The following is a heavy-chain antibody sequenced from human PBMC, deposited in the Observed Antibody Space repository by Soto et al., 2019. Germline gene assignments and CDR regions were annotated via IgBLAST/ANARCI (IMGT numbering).Heavy chain of an antibody. CDR1: GFDFSRHH. CDR3: ARDWTGYVSAYFPDY. V-gene: IGHV3-30-3*01. CDR2: ISSDGINT. Sequence: GGSLRLSCSVSGFDFSRHHMHWVRQAPGKGLEWVAIISSDGINTNYTDSVKGRFTISRDNSKNTVYLQMDSLRSEDTALYYCARDWTGYVSAYFPDYWGQGTVVTVSS. J-gene: IGHJ4*02. D-gene: IGHD2-2*01.